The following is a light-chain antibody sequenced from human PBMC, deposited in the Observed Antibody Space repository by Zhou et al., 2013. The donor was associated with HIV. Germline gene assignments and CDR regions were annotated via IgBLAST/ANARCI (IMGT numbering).Light chain of an antibody. V-gene: IGKV1-33*01. CDR2: DAS. J-gene: IGKJ2*01. CDR3: QQANSFPYT. CDR1: QDISNY. Sequence: DIQMTQSPSTLSASVGDRVTITCQASQDISNYLNWYQHKPGKAPDLLIYDASALGTGVPSRFSGSGSGTDYTLTISSLQPEDFATYYCQQANSFPYTFGQGTKLEIK.